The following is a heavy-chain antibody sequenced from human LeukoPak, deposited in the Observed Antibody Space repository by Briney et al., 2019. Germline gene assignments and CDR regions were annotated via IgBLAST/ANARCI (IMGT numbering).Heavy chain of an antibody. V-gene: IGHV1-2*02. CDR3: ARWSSGTSHYCFDY. J-gene: IGHJ4*02. D-gene: IGHD3-10*01. Sequence: ASVKVSCKASGYTFTDHYMHWVRQAPGQGLEWVGWIDPNSGGTNYAQKFQGRITMTRDTSISTAYMELSRLRSDDTAVYYCARWSSGTSHYCFDYWGQ. CDR1: GYTFTDHY. CDR2: IDPNSGGT.